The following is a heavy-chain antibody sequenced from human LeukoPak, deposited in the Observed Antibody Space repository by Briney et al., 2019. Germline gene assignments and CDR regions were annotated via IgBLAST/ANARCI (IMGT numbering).Heavy chain of an antibody. V-gene: IGHV1-8*01. D-gene: IGHD6-19*01. CDR3: ARGRGSGHKENWFDP. J-gene: IGHJ5*02. Sequence: ASVKASCKASGYTFTPYDINWVRQAPGKGLGGLGWMNPNSGNTGYTQKFQGRVTMTRNTSISTAYMELSSLRSEDTAVYYCARGRGSGHKENWFDPWGQGTLVTVSS. CDR2: MNPNSGNT. CDR1: GYTFTPYD.